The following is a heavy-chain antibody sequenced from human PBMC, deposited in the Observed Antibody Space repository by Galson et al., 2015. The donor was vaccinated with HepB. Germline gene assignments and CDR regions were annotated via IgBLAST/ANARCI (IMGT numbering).Heavy chain of an antibody. CDR2: IYRGGGR. V-gene: IGHV3-66*01. D-gene: IGHD4-23*01. CDR3: AKSNRGLGSGHYGGGYFDL. Sequence: SLRLSCAASGFTVIGNYMAWVRQAPGKGLEWVSVIYRGGGRYYADSVQGRFTIFRDDSKNTLILLMNSLRVEDTAVYHCAKSNRGLGSGHYGGGYFDLWGRGILVTVSS. J-gene: IGHJ2*01. CDR1: GFTVIGNY.